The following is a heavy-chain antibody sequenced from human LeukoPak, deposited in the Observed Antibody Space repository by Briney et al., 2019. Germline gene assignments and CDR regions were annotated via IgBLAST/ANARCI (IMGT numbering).Heavy chain of an antibody. J-gene: IGHJ4*02. CDR2: IYYSWST. CDR3: ARVATVTNPSYFVVGYYFDY. D-gene: IGHD2-15*01. Sequence: PSETLSLTCAVSGRSISSYYWSWIRQPPGKGLEWIGYIYYSWSTDYNPSLKSRITISVETSKNHFPLKLSSVNTADAAVYYCARVATVTNPSYFVVGYYFDYWGQGTLVTVSS. V-gene: IGHV4-59*01. CDR1: GRSISSYY.